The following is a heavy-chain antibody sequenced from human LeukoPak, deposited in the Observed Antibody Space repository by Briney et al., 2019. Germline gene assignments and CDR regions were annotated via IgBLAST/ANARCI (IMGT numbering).Heavy chain of an antibody. Sequence: GGSLRLSCAASGFTFSNAWMSWVRQAPGKGLEWVAFIRYDGSNKYYADSVKGRFTISRDNSKNTLYLQMNSLRAEDTAVYYCAKDANMVRGVRSYFDYWGQGTLVTVSS. D-gene: IGHD3-10*01. CDR1: GFTFSNAW. V-gene: IGHV3-30*02. CDR3: AKDANMVRGVRSYFDY. J-gene: IGHJ4*02. CDR2: IRYDGSNK.